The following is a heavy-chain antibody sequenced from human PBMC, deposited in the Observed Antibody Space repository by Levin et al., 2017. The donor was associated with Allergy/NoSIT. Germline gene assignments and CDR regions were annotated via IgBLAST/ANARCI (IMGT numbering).Heavy chain of an antibody. D-gene: IGHD3-10*01. CDR1: GFTFSSSG. V-gene: IGHV3-30*18. J-gene: IGHJ6*02. CDR3: AKDLVRGVTVYYYYGMDV. CDR2: ISYDGSNK. Sequence: LSLPCAASGFTFSSSGMHWVRQAPGKGLEWVAVISYDGSNKYYADSVKGRFTISRDNSKNTLYLQMNSLRAEDTAVYYCAKDLVRGVTVYYYYGMDVWGQGTTVTVSS.